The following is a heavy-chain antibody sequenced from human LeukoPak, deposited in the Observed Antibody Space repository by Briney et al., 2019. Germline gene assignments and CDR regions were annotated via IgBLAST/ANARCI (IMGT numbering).Heavy chain of an antibody. Sequence: ASVKVSCKASGYTFASYDINWVRQATGQGLEWMGWMNPNSGNTGYAQKFQGRVTMTRNTSISTAYMELSSLRSEDTAVYYCARNPIAAAKTFDYWGQGTLVTVSS. V-gene: IGHV1-8*01. CDR3: ARNPIAAAKTFDY. D-gene: IGHD6-13*01. CDR1: GYTFASYD. J-gene: IGHJ4*02. CDR2: MNPNSGNT.